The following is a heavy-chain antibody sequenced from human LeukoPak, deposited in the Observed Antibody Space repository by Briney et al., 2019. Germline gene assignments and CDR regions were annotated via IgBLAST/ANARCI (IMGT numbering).Heavy chain of an antibody. CDR1: GGSISSYY. Sequence: SSETLSLTCTVSGGSISSYYWSWIRQPPGKGLEWIGYIYYSGSTNYNPSLKSRVTISVDTSKNQFSLKLSSVTAADTAVYYCARGIYCSSTSCQWNYWGQGTLATVSS. CDR2: IYYSGST. D-gene: IGHD2-2*01. J-gene: IGHJ4*02. V-gene: IGHV4-59*01. CDR3: ARGIYCSSTSCQWNY.